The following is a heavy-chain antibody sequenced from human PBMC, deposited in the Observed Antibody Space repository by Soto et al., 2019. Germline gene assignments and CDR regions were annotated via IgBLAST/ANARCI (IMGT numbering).Heavy chain of an antibody. CDR2: IYHIGIP. CDR3: VRDRALDSSGHWFDT. V-gene: IGHV4-31*03. J-gene: IGHJ5*02. D-gene: IGHD6-19*01. Sequence: TLSLTCTVSGLSVSSGGYYWTWIRQHPGRGLEWIGYIYHIGIPYYNPSLESRVTISLDTSKNQFSLNLTSVTAADTAIYYCVRDRALDSSGHWFDTWGQGTLVTVSS. CDR1: GLSVSSGGYY.